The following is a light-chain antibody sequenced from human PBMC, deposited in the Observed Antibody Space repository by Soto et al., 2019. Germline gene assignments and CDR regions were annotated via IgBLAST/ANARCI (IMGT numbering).Light chain of an antibody. J-gene: IGLJ1*01. CDR2: DVT. CDR1: SSDVGGYNY. Sequence: QSARTHPASVAGSPGQSITISCTGTSSDVGGYNYVSWYQQHPGKAPKLMIYDVTNRPSGVSNRFSGSKSGHTSSLTISGFQAEDEDDYYCSSYTRRRTLYGFGTGTKVPAL. CDR3: SSYTRRRTLYG. V-gene: IGLV2-14*03.